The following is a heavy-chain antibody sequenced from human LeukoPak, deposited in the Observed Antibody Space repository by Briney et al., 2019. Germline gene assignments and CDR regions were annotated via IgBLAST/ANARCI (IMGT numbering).Heavy chain of an antibody. CDR1: GLNFDDSA. J-gene: IGHJ4*02. V-gene: IGHV3-43*02. CDR3: AKESGRFDY. Sequence: GGALRLSCVASGLNFDDSAMHWVRQAPGKGLEWVSLISADGGSTFSADSVKGRFSISRDNSKNSLCLQMNSLRSEDTAMYYCAKESGRFDYWGQGTLVAVS. CDR2: ISADGGST.